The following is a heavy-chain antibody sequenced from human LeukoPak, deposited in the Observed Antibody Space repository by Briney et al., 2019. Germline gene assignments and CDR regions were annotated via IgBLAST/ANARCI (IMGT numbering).Heavy chain of an antibody. CDR2: ISNDGSKK. CDR3: AKAQREFYYDSSGYGKFGFQR. V-gene: IGHV3-30*18. J-gene: IGHJ1*01. D-gene: IGHD3-22*01. CDR1: GFTFSSYG. Sequence: PGGSLRLSCAASGFTFSSYGMHWVRQTPGKGLEWVANISNDGSKKNYADSVKGQFTISRDNSMKTLCLPMNSLRDDDTAVYYCAKAQREFYYDSSGYGKFGFQRWGQGTLVTVSS.